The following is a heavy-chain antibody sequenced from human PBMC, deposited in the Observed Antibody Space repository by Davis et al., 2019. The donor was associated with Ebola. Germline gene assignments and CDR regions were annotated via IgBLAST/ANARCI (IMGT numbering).Heavy chain of an antibody. CDR1: GYTFTSYG. Sequence: AASVKVSCKASGYTFTSYGISWVRQAPGQGLEWMGRIIPILGIANYAQKFQGRVTITADESTSTAYMELSSLRSEDTAVYYCASGEVQLWLQAYYYYGMDVWGQGTTVTVSS. CDR2: IIPILGIA. CDR3: ASGEVQLWLQAYYYYGMDV. J-gene: IGHJ6*02. D-gene: IGHD5-18*01. V-gene: IGHV1-69*04.